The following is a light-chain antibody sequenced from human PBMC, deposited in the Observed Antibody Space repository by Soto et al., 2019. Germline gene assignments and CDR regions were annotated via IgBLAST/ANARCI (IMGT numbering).Light chain of an antibody. J-gene: IGKJ1*01. Sequence: DIQMTQSPPSLSASVGDRVTITCRASKGMNNYLAWFQQQPGTAPKPLIYATSTLHSGVPSRFTGSGSGTEFTLTITSLQPEDFVTYYCQQYNSYPWTFGQGTKV. CDR2: ATS. V-gene: IGKV1-16*01. CDR1: KGMNNY. CDR3: QQYNSYPWT.